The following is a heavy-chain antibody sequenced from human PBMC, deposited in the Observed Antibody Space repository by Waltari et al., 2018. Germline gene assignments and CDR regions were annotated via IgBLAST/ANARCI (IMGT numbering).Heavy chain of an antibody. CDR3: AKPFYNWDDPLVS. D-gene: IGHD1-20*01. V-gene: IGHV3-23*01. CDR2: ITVSDTT. Sequence: QLLESGGGLVQPGGSLSLSCGVSGFPFNSYAIHWVRRAPGAGLQWVAAITVSDTTYHADSVKGRFTISRDTFSDTVYLQMNSLRADDTAVYYCAKPFYNWDDPLVSWGQGTLVTVSS. CDR1: GFPFNSYA. J-gene: IGHJ5*02.